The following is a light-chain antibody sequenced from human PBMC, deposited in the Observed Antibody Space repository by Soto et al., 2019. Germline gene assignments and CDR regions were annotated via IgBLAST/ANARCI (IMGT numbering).Light chain of an antibody. J-gene: IGLJ3*02. CDR2: DVS. CDR3: CSYAGSYTLGV. V-gene: IGLV2-11*01. Sequence: QSALTQPRSVSGSPGQSVTISCTGTSSDVGGYDFVSWYQQHPGKAPKLMIYDVSKRPSGVPDRFSGSKSANSASLTISGLQAEDEALYYCCSYAGSYTLGVFGGGTKLTVL. CDR1: SSDVGGYDF.